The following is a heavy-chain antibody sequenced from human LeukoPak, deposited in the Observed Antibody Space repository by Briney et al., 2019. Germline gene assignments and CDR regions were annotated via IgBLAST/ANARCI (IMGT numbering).Heavy chain of an antibody. J-gene: IGHJ5*02. CDR1: GYTFTSYY. CDR2: INPSGGST. D-gene: IGHD3-3*01. Sequence: GASVKVSCKASGYTFTSYYMHWVRQAPGQGLEWMGIINPSGGSTSYAQKLQGRVTMTTDTSTSTAYMELRSLRSDDTAVYYCARVGYYDFWSGYNKQPTDNWFDPWGQGTLVTVSS. V-gene: IGHV1-46*01. CDR3: ARVGYYDFWSGYNKQPTDNWFDP.